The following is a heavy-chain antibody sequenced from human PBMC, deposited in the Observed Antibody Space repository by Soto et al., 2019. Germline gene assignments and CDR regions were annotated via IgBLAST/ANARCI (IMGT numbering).Heavy chain of an antibody. CDR1: VFIFIDHY. CDR3: ARELAMHALDV. D-gene: IGHD2-2*01. V-gene: IGHV3-72*01. J-gene: IGHJ6*01. Sequence: GVSLRRSCSTSVFIFIDHYIDWFLQAPGKGLEWVARSANKVNWYVTEYAASVQGRFTTSRDGSKSSIYLQMNSLKTEDTAVYHCARELAMHALDVSGKGTKVTXYS. CDR2: SANKVNWYVT.